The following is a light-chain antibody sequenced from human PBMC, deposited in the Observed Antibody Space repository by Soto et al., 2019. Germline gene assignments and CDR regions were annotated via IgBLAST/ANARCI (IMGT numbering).Light chain of an antibody. V-gene: IGKV1-39*01. J-gene: IGKJ3*01. Sequence: DIQMTQSPSSLSASVGDRVTITCRASQNINTYLNWYQQKPGKAPKLLIFAASSLQSGVPSRFSGSGSRTDFTLTISSLQPEDFATYYCLQSSTAPFTFGPGTKVDIK. CDR3: LQSSTAPFT. CDR1: QNINTY. CDR2: AAS.